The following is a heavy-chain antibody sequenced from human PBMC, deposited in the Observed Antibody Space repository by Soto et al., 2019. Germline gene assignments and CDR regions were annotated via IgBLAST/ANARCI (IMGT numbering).Heavy chain of an antibody. CDR2: IDPSDSYT. CDR1: GYSFTSYW. J-gene: IGHJ6*02. CDR3: ASRPKHYYGMDV. Sequence: GESLKISCKGSGYSFTSYWISWVRQMPGKGLEWMGRIDPSDSYTNYSPSFQGHVTTSADKSISTAYLQWSSLKASDTAMYYCASRPKHYYGMDVWGQGTTVTVSS. V-gene: IGHV5-10-1*01.